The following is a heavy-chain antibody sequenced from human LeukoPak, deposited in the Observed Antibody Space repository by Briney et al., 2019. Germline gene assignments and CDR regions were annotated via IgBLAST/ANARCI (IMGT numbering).Heavy chain of an antibody. Sequence: SQTLSLTCTVSGGSISSGDYYWSWIRQPPGKGLEWIGYIYYSGSTYYNPSLKSRVTISVDTSKNQFSLKLSSVTAADTAVYYCARVGGXYPPAGXFDIWGQGTMVTVSS. CDR1: GGSISSGDYY. CDR3: ARVGGXYPPAGXFDI. D-gene: IGHD1-26*01. CDR2: IYYSGST. J-gene: IGHJ3*02. V-gene: IGHV4-30-4*08.